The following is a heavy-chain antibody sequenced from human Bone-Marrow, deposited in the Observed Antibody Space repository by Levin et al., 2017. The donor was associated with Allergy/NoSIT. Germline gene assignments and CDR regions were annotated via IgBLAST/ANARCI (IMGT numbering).Heavy chain of an antibody. J-gene: IGHJ4*02. CDR3: ARESLMGRIVAAGFDS. V-gene: IGHV4-59*01. Sequence: SETLSLTCTISGGSISNYYWNWIRQSPGKGLEWLGFVYYTGSTDYNPSLKSRVTVSLDTSDNRFSLRLSSVTAADTAVYYCARESLMGRIVAAGFDSWGQGIPVTVSS. CDR1: GGSISNYY. D-gene: IGHD6-13*01. CDR2: VYYTGST.